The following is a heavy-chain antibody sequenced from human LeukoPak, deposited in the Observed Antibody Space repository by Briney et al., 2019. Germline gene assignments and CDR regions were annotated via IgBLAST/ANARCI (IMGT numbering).Heavy chain of an antibody. CDR3: ARGYYYDDFGY. V-gene: IGHV3-7*04. CDR1: GFTFSSYW. Sequence: GGSLRLSCAASGFTFSSYWMSWVRQAPGKGLEWVANINQDGSEKYYVDSVKGRFTISRDNAKNSLYLQMNSLRAEDTAVYYCARGYYYDDFGYWGQGTLVTVSS. D-gene: IGHD3-22*01. J-gene: IGHJ4*02. CDR2: INQDGSEK.